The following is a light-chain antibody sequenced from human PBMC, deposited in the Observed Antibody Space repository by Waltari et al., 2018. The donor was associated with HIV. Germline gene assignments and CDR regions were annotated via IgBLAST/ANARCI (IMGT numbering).Light chain of an antibody. CDR2: RNN. CDR1: TSNIGSKF. V-gene: IGLV1-47*01. J-gene: IGLJ3*02. CDR3: AAWDVSLSGWV. Sequence: SVLTQPPSTSGTPGQKVTISCSGSTSNIGSKFVYWYQQFPGTAPKLLIYRNNGRPAGVPDRFSGSKSGISASRAITGLRSEDEADYYCAAWDVSLSGWVFGGGTKLTVL.